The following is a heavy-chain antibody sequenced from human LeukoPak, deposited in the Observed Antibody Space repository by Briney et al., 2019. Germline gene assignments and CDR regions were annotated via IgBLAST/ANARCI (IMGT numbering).Heavy chain of an antibody. CDR3: TRVCVAAAGRTHWFDP. V-gene: IGHV3-49*04. CDR2: IRSKAYGGTT. D-gene: IGHD6-13*01. J-gene: IGHJ5*02. Sequence: GGSLRLSCTASGFTFGDYAMSWVRQAPGKGLEWVGFIRSKAYGGTTEYAASVKGRFTISRDDSKSIAYLQMNSLKTEDTAVYYCTRVCVAAAGRTHWFDPWGQGTLVTVSS. CDR1: GFTFGDYA.